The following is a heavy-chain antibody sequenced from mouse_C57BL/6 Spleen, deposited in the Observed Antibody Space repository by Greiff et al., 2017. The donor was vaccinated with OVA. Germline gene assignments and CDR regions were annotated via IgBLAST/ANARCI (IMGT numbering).Heavy chain of an antibody. J-gene: IGHJ2*01. CDR1: GFNIKDDY. CDR2: IDPENGDT. CDR3: TLYQEDY. Sequence: EVKLVESGAELVRPGASVKLSCTASGFNIKDDYMHWVKQRPEQGLEWIGWIDPENGDTEYASKFQGKATITADTSSNTAYLQLSSLTSEDTAVYYCTLYQEDYWGQGTTLTVSS. D-gene: IGHD2-1*01. V-gene: IGHV14-4*01.